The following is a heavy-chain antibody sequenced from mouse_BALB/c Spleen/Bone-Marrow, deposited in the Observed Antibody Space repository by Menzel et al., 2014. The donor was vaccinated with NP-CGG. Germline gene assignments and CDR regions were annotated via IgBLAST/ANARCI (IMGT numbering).Heavy chain of an antibody. V-gene: IGHV14-3*02. CDR1: GYNIKDTY. CDR3: ARWEYYAMDY. J-gene: IGHJ4*01. Sequence: VQLQQSGAELVKPGASVKLSCTASGYNIKDTYMHWVKQRPEQGLEWIGRIDPANGNTKYDPKFQGKATITADTSSNTAYLQLSSLTSEDTAVYYCARWEYYAMDYWGQGTSVTVSS. D-gene: IGHD4-1*01. CDR2: IDPANGNT.